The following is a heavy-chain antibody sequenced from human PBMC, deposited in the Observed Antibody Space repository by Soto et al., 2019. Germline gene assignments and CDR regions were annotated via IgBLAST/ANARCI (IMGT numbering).Heavy chain of an antibody. CDR3: ASPPIDIAATPYYFDY. V-gene: IGHV4-39*01. Sequence: SETLSLTCTVSGGSISSSSYYWGWIRQPPGKGLEWIGTIYNSGSTYYNPSLKSRVTISEDTSKNQFSLKLSSVTAADTAVYYCASPPIDIAATPYYFDYWGQGTLVTVSS. CDR1: GGSISSSSYY. J-gene: IGHJ4*02. D-gene: IGHD6-13*01. CDR2: IYNSGST.